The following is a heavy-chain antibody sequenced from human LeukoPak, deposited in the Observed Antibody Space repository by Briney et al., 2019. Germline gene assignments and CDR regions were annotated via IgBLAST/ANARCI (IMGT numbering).Heavy chain of an antibody. CDR2: IYYSGST. J-gene: IGHJ6*02. CDR1: GGSISSGDYY. Sequence: PSQTLSLTCTVSGGSISSGDYYWSWIRQPPGKGLEWIGYIYYSGSTYYNPSLKSRVTISVDTSKNQFSLKLSSVTAADTAVYYCARAPTVTLWGHYGMDVWGQGTTVTVSS. CDR3: ARAPTVTLWGHYGMDV. D-gene: IGHD4-17*01. V-gene: IGHV4-30-4*01.